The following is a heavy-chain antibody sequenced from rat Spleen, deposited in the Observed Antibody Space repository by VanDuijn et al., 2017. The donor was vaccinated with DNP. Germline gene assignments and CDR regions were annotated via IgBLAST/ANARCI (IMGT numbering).Heavy chain of an antibody. CDR3: AKPDY. V-gene: IGHV5-7*01. CDR2: INYDGSST. CDR1: GFTFSDYY. J-gene: IGHJ2*01. Sequence: EVQLVESGGGLVQPGNSLKISCAASGFTFSDYYMAWVRQAPKQGLEWVATINYDGSSTYYRDFVKGRFTISRDNAKSTLYLQMDSLRSEDTATYYCAKPDYWGQGVMVPVSS.